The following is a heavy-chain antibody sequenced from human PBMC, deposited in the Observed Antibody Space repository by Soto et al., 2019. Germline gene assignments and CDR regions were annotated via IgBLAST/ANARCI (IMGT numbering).Heavy chain of an antibody. CDR2: IYHSGST. CDR1: GGSISSSNW. J-gene: IGHJ6*02. Sequence: SETLSLTCAVSGGSISSSNWWSWVRQPPGKGLEWIGEIYHSGSTNYNPSLKSRVTISVDKSKNQFSLKLISVTAADTAVYYCARQNNPYYDFWSGYYQYGMDVWGQGTTVTVSS. V-gene: IGHV4-4*02. CDR3: ARQNNPYYDFWSGYYQYGMDV. D-gene: IGHD3-3*01.